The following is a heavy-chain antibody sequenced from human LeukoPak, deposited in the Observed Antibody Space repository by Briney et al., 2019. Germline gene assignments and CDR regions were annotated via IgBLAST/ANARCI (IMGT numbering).Heavy chain of an antibody. V-gene: IGHV1-2*02. CDR1: GYTFTGYY. D-gene: IGHD3-16*01. J-gene: IGHJ4*02. CDR3: ARFRGGSGYYFDY. Sequence: ASVKVSCKASGYTFTGYYMHWVRQAPGQGLEWMGWINPNSGGTNYAQKFQGRVTMTRDTSISTAYMELSRLRSDDTAVYYCARFRGGSGYYFDYWGQGTLVTVSS. CDR2: INPNSGGT.